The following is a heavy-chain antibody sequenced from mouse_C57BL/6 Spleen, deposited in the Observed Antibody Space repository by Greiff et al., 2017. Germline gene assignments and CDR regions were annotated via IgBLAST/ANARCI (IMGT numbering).Heavy chain of an antibody. J-gene: IGHJ3*01. CDR1: GYTFTDYY. Sequence: VQLQQSGPELAKPGASVKISCKASGYTFTDYYMNWVKQSHGKSLEWIGDINPNNGGTSYNQKFKGKATLTVDKSSSTAYMELRSLTSEDSAVYYCARNGNPRWFAYWGQGTLVTVSA. CDR3: ARNGNPRWFAY. CDR2: INPNNGGT. D-gene: IGHD2-1*01. V-gene: IGHV1-26*01.